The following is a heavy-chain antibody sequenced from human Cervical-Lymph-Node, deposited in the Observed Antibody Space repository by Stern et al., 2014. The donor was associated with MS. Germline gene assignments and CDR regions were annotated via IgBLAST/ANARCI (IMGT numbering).Heavy chain of an antibody. J-gene: IGHJ5*02. V-gene: IGHV3-30*04. D-gene: IGHD3-16*01. CDR3: ARYSYRNYVLGGGWFDP. Sequence: QVQLVESGGGVVQPGRSLRLSCAASGFVFSNYAMYWVRQAPGKGLEWVAVISYDGSNKNYADSVKGRLTISRDNSKNTLYLQMNSLRPEDTAFYYCARYSYRNYVLGGGWFDPWGLGTLVTVSS. CDR1: GFVFSNYA. CDR2: ISYDGSNK.